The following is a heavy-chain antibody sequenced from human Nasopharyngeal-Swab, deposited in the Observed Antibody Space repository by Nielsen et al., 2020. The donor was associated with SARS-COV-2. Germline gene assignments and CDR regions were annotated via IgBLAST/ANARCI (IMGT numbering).Heavy chain of an antibody. CDR3: AREEIFGVVTGMDV. Sequence: GESLKISCAASGFTFSSYGMHWVRQAPGKGLEWVAVIWYDGSNKYYADSVKGRFTISRDNSKNTLYLQMNSLRAEDTAVYYCAREEIFGVVTGMDVWGKGTTVTVSS. D-gene: IGHD3-3*01. V-gene: IGHV3-33*01. CDR1: GFTFSSYG. J-gene: IGHJ6*03. CDR2: IWYDGSNK.